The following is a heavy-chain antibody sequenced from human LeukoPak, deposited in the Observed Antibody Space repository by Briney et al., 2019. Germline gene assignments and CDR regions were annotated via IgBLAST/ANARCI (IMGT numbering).Heavy chain of an antibody. CDR2: ISSSSSYI. Sequence: GGSLRLSCAASGFTFSSYSMNWVRQAPGKGLEWVSSISSSSSYIYYADSVKGRFTISRDNSKNTLYLQMNSLRAEDTAVYYCARLLLHDYGDYNDYWGQGTLVTVSS. CDR3: ARLLLHDYGDYNDY. J-gene: IGHJ4*02. V-gene: IGHV3-21*04. CDR1: GFTFSSYS. D-gene: IGHD4-17*01.